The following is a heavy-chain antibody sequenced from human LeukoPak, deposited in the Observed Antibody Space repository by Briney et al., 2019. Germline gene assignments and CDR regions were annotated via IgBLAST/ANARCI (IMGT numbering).Heavy chain of an antibody. CDR3: ARVLSGGIAVAGTFDY. Sequence: ASVKVSCKASGYTFTGYYMHWVRQAPGQGLEWMGWINPNSGGTNYAQKFQGRVTMTRDASISTAYMELSRLRSDDTAVYYCARVLSGGIAVAGTFDYWGQGTLVTVSS. CDR2: INPNSGGT. CDR1: GYTFTGYY. V-gene: IGHV1-2*02. J-gene: IGHJ4*02. D-gene: IGHD6-19*01.